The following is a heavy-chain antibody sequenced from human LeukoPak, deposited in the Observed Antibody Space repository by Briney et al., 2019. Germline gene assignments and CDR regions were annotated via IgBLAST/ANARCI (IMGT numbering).Heavy chain of an antibody. Sequence: SETLSLTCTVSGGSISSYYWSWIRQPPGKGLEWIGYIYYSGSTNYNPSLKSRVTISVDTSKNQFSLKLSSVTAADTAVYYCARGERGVGYSYGYNYSDYWGQGTLVTVSS. V-gene: IGHV4-59*01. D-gene: IGHD5-18*01. CDR1: GGSISSYY. CDR2: IYYSGST. J-gene: IGHJ4*02. CDR3: ARGERGVGYSYGYNYSDY.